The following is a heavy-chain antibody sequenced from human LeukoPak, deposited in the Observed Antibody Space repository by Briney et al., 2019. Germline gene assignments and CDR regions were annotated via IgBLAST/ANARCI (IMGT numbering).Heavy chain of an antibody. D-gene: IGHD3-10*01. CDR1: GGSISSSSYY. CDR2: IYYSGST. V-gene: IGHV4-39*07. J-gene: IGHJ4*02. CDR3: ARGRRLWFGRYDY. Sequence: SETLSLTCTVSGGSISSSSYYWGWIRQPPGKGLEWIGSIYYSGSTYYNPSLKSRVTISVDTSKNQFSLKLSSVTAADTAVYYCARGRRLWFGRYDYWGQGTLVTVSS.